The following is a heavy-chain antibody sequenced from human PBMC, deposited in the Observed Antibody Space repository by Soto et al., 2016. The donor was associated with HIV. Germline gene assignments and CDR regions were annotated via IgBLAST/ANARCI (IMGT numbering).Heavy chain of an antibody. D-gene: IGHD3-3*01. CDR2: ISAYNGNT. J-gene: IGHJ3*01. CDR1: GYTFTKYG. Sequence: QVQLMQSGAEVKKPGASVKLSCKTSGYTFTKYGFTWVRQAPGQGLEWMGWISAYNGNTNCAQNFQGRVTMTTEKSTTTTTASLEVRGLTPDDTAAHYCATFLRGGAFDVWGQGTLLTVSS. CDR3: ATFLRGGAFDV. V-gene: IGHV1-18*01.